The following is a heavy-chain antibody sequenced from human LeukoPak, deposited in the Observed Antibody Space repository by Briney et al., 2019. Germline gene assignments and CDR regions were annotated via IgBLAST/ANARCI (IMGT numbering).Heavy chain of an antibody. V-gene: IGHV3-30*02. CDR3: AKGLHSSSWNDAFDI. CDR2: IRYDGSNE. CDR1: GFNFNYFW. Sequence: GGLPRTFCAAAGFNFNYFWMHLVRPAPRKGLGVGDIIRYDGSNEYYGDSVRGRFTISRDNSDNTLYMQMNSLRVEDTAVYYCAKGLHSSSWNDAFDIWGQGTTVTVSS. D-gene: IGHD6-13*01. J-gene: IGHJ3*02.